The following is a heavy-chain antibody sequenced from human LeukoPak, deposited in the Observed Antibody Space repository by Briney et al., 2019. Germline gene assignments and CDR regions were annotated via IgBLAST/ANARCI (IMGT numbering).Heavy chain of an antibody. CDR3: ARGLRTVTVAGLGVFDI. CDR1: GYTFTTYY. D-gene: IGHD6-19*01. CDR2: IDPTRGKT. J-gene: IGHJ3*02. Sequence: ASVKVSCKASGYTFTTYYIHWVRQAPGQGLEWMGVIDPTRGKTNYAQKFQGRVTMNRDMSTSTIYLELTSLRSDDTAFYYCARGLRTVTVAGLGVFDIWGQGTIVSVSS. V-gene: IGHV1-46*01.